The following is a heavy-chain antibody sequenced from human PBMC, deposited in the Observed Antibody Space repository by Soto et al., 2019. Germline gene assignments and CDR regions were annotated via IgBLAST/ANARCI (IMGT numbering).Heavy chain of an antibody. Sequence: EVQLLESGGHLVRPGGSLRLSCAASEFTFSDYAMSWVRQAPGKGLEWVSGLSGNGIKTYYADSVKGRFTISRDNSKNTLYLQMNSLRVEDTAVYYCAKDSRWDYLNWFDPWGQGTLVTVSS. J-gene: IGHJ5*02. CDR1: EFTFSDYA. D-gene: IGHD1-7*01. CDR2: LSGNGIKT. V-gene: IGHV3-23*01. CDR3: AKDSRWDYLNWFDP.